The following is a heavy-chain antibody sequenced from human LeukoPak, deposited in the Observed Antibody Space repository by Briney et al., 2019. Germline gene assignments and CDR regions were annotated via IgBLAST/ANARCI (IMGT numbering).Heavy chain of an antibody. Sequence: GESLKISCKGSGYSFTSYWIGWVRQMPGKGLEWMGIIYPGDSDTRYSPSFQGQVTISADKSISTAYLQWSSLKASDTATYYCARISNYYDSSGTFGYWGQGTLVTVSS. CDR1: GYSFTSYW. CDR3: ARISNYYDSSGTFGY. CDR2: IYPGDSDT. J-gene: IGHJ4*02. D-gene: IGHD3-22*01. V-gene: IGHV5-51*01.